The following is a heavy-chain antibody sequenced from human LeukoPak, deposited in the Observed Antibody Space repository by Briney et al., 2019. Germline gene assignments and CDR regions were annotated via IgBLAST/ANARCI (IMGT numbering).Heavy chain of an antibody. CDR3: ARATNGMDV. J-gene: IGHJ6*02. CDR1: GGSISSYY. V-gene: IGHV4-59*01. D-gene: IGHD5-12*01. Sequence: KVSETLSLTCTVSGGSISSYYWSWIRQPPGKGLEWIGYIYYSGSTNYNPSLKSRVTISVDTSKNQFSLKLSSVTAADTAVYYCARATNGMDVWGQGTTVTVSS. CDR2: IYYSGST.